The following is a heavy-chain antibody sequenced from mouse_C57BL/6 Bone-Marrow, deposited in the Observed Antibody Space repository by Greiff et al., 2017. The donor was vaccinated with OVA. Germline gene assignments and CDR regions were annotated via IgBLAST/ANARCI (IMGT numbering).Heavy chain of an antibody. V-gene: IGHV1-82*01. J-gene: IGHJ2*01. CDR1: GYAFSSSW. Sequence: QVQLKQSGPELVKPGASVKISCKASGYAFSSSWMNWVKQRPGKGLEWIGRIYPGDGDTNYNGKFKGKATLTADKSSSTAYMQLSSLTSEDSAVYFCARLGLYYYGSVYFDYWGQGTTLTVSP. CDR2: IYPGDGDT. CDR3: ARLGLYYYGSVYFDY. D-gene: IGHD1-1*01.